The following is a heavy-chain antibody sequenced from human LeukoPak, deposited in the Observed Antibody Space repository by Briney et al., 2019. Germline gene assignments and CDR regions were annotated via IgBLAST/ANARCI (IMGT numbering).Heavy chain of an antibody. V-gene: IGHV3-7*01. CDR2: IKQDGTEK. CDR1: GFTFSDYY. Sequence: GGSLRLSCEASGFTFSDYYMTWMRQAPGKGLEWVANIKQDGTEKYYVDSVKGRFTISRDNAKNSLYLQMNSLRAEDTAVYYCAELGITMIGGVWGKGTTVTISS. CDR3: AELGITMIGGV. D-gene: IGHD3-10*02. J-gene: IGHJ6*04.